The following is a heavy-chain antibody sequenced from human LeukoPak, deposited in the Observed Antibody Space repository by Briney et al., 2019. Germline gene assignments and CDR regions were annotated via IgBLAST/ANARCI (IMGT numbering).Heavy chain of an antibody. Sequence: GGSLRLSCAASGFTFSSYWMHWVRQAPGKGLVWVSRINSDGSSTSYADSVKGRFTISRDNAKNTLYLQMNSLRAEDTAVYYCARESFRHYGSGSLYYFDYWGQGTLVTVSS. D-gene: IGHD3-10*01. CDR2: INSDGSST. J-gene: IGHJ4*02. CDR3: ARESFRHYGSGSLYYFDY. V-gene: IGHV3-74*01. CDR1: GFTFSSYW.